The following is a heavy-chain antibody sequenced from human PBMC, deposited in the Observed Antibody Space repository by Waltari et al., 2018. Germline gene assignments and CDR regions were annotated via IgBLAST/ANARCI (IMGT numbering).Heavy chain of an antibody. CDR3: ATWTGGSLGAFDN. D-gene: IGHD7-27*01. Sequence: EVQLVESGGGLFQPGGSLRLSCEVSGFTVSNHYIGWVRQAPGKGLEWVSVIYSGGDTYDADAVRGRFTISRDNSKNTLYLQMNSLRVEDTALYYCATWTGGSLGAFDNWGQGTMVTVSS. CDR1: GFTVSNHY. V-gene: IGHV3-53*01. J-gene: IGHJ3*02. CDR2: IYSGGDT.